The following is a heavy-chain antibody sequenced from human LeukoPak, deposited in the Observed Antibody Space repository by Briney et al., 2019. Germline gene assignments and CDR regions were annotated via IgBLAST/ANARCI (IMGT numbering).Heavy chain of an antibody. J-gene: IGHJ4*02. CDR1: GFTFSSYA. CDR2: FSGTGGTT. D-gene: IGHD3-22*01. Sequence: GGSLRLSGAVSGFTFSSYAMAGVRRAPGKGREGAPGFSGTGGTTYSADSVKGRFTISRDNSKNTLYLQMNSLRAEDTAIYYCAKEASSGYYTALYFDFWGQGTLVTVSS. V-gene: IGHV3-23*01. CDR3: AKEASSGYYTALYFDF.